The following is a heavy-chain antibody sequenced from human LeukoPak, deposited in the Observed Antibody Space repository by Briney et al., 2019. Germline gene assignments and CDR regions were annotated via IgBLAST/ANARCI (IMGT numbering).Heavy chain of an antibody. J-gene: IGHJ4*02. CDR1: GFTFSNHG. V-gene: IGHV3-23*01. D-gene: IGHD3-10*01. Sequence: PGGSLRLLCGACGFTFSNHGENWPRQAPGKAREWVSGISPSGDIKYYADSVKGRFTISRDNSKNTVYLEVISLTDEDTAVYYCAKDDAWLRYGEWSQGTLVTVSS. CDR2: ISPSGDIK. CDR3: AKDDAWLRYGE.